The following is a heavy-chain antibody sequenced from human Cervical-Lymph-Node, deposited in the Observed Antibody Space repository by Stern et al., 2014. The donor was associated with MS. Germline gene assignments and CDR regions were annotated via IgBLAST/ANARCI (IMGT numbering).Heavy chain of an antibody. D-gene: IGHD4-23*01. CDR2: IWYDGSNK. J-gene: IGHJ1*01. V-gene: IGHV3-33*01. Sequence: VQLVESGGGVVQPGRSLRLSCAASGFTFSSYGMHWVRQAPGKGLEWVAVIWYDGSNKCYADSVKGRFTISRDNSKNTLYLQMNSLRGEDTAVYYCAREGGNTAEYFQHWGQGTLVTVSS. CDR3: AREGGNTAEYFQH. CDR1: GFTFSSYG.